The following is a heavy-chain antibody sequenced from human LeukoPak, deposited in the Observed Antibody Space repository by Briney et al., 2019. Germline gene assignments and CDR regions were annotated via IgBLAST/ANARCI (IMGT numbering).Heavy chain of an antibody. D-gene: IGHD4-17*01. CDR1: GFTFSSYG. J-gene: IGHJ4*02. Sequence: GGSLGLSCAASGFTFSSYGMHWVRQAPGKGLEWVAFIRYDGSNKYYADSVKGRFTISRDNSKNTLYLQMNSLRAGDTAVYYCAKDPMTTVTPYLDYWGQGTLVTVSS. V-gene: IGHV3-30*02. CDR3: AKDPMTTVTPYLDY. CDR2: IRYDGSNK.